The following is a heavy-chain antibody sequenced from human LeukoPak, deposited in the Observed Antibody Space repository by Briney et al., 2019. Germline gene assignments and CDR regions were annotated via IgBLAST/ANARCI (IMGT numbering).Heavy chain of an antibody. CDR1: GYTFTGYY. Sequence: ASVKVSCKASGYTFTGYYMHWVRQAPGQGLEWMGWINPNSGGTNHAQKFQGRVTMTRDTSISTAYMELSRLRSDDTAVYYCARAPLVGATDNWFDPWGQGTLVTVSS. J-gene: IGHJ5*02. CDR3: ARAPLVGATDNWFDP. D-gene: IGHD1-26*01. CDR2: INPNSGGT. V-gene: IGHV1-2*02.